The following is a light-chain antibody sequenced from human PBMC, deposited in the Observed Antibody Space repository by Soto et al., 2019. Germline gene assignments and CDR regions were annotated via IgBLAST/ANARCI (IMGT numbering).Light chain of an antibody. CDR2: GVN. CDR3: ASYTRTTTRVV. CDR1: SSDIGRYNY. V-gene: IGLV2-14*01. Sequence: QSVLTQPASVSGSPGQSITISCTGTSSDIGRYNYVSWYQQHPGKAPRLVISGVNKRPSGISNRFSGSKSGNTASLTISGLQADDEAIYYCASYTRTTTRVVFGGGTQLTVL. J-gene: IGLJ2*01.